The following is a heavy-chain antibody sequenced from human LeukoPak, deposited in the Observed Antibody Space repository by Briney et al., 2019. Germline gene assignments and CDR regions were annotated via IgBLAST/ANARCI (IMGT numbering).Heavy chain of an antibody. CDR1: GFTFNSYA. D-gene: IGHD6-13*01. V-gene: IGHV3-23*01. Sequence: GGSLRLSCAASGFTFNSYAMSWVRQAPWERLQWVSGISDSGGNTYYADSVRGRFTISRDNSKNTLYLQMNSLRAEDTAVYYCAKDDLRYSSSWYFDYWGQGTLVTVSS. CDR3: AKDDLRYSSSWYFDY. J-gene: IGHJ4*02. CDR2: ISDSGGNT.